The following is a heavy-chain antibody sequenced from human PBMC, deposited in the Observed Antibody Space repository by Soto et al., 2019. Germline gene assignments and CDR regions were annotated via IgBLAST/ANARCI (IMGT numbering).Heavy chain of an antibody. J-gene: IGHJ6*02. CDR1: GGSISSYY. D-gene: IGHD6-13*01. CDR3: ARDRIAAANSGYYYYYGMDV. CDR2: IYYSGST. Sequence: SETLSLTCTVSGGSISSYYWSWIRQPPGKGLEWVGYIYYSGSTNYNPSLKSRVTISVDTSKNQFSLKLSSVTAADTAVYYCARDRIAAANSGYYYYYGMDVWGQGTTVTVSS. V-gene: IGHV4-59*01.